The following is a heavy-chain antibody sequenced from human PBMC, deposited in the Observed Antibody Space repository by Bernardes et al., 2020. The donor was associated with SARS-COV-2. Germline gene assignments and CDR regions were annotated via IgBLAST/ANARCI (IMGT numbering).Heavy chain of an antibody. D-gene: IGHD5-12*01. CDR1: GFTFTTYG. CDR2: IRYDESNK. CDR3: VSGLVATTNY. Sequence: GGSLRLSCAASGFTFTTYGLHWIRQAPGKGPEWVAVIRYDESNKSYADSVRGRFTISRDNAKNTLSLQMDSLRAEDTAVYYCVSGLVATTNYWGQGTLVTVSS. J-gene: IGHJ4*02. V-gene: IGHV3-33*03.